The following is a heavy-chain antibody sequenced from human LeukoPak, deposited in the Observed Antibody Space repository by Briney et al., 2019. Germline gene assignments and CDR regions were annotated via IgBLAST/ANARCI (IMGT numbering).Heavy chain of an antibody. D-gene: IGHD4-17*01. CDR2: ISGSGGST. CDR3: AKVGYGDYVPYLAKLDY. Sequence: GGSLRLSCAASGLTFSSCAMSWVRQAPGKGLEWVSAISGSGGSTYYADSVKGRFTTSRDNSKNTLYLQMNSLRAEDTAVYYCAKVGYGDYVPYLAKLDYWGQGTLVTVSS. V-gene: IGHV3-23*01. J-gene: IGHJ4*02. CDR1: GLTFSSCA.